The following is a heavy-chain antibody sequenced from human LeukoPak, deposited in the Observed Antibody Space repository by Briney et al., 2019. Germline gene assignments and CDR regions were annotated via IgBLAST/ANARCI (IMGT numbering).Heavy chain of an antibody. CDR2: IYSGGST. Sequence: GGSLRLSCAASGFTVSSNYMSWVRQAPGKGLEWVSVIYSGGSTYYADSVKGRFTISRHNSKNTLYLQMNSLRAEDTAVYYCARGGIAVAGVYYYYGMDVWGQGTTVTVSS. V-gene: IGHV3-53*04. CDR1: GFTVSSNY. CDR3: ARGGIAVAGVYYYYGMDV. D-gene: IGHD6-19*01. J-gene: IGHJ6*02.